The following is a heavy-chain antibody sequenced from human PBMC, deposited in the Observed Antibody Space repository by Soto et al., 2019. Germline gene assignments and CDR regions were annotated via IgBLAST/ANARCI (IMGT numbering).Heavy chain of an antibody. V-gene: IGHV3-13*01. J-gene: IGHJ4*02. D-gene: IGHD2-15*01. CDR2: IGTAGDT. CDR3: ARGQEVGAHFFDS. CDR1: GFTFSGFD. Sequence: LRLSCEASGFTFSGFDMHWVRQPTGKGLEWVSTIGTAGDTYYAVSVKGRLTISRDNAKNSLSLQMNSLRAGDTAVYFCARGQEVGAHFFDSWGQGTQVTVSS.